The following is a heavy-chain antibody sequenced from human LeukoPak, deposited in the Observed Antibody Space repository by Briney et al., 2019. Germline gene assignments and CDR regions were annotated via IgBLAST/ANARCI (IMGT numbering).Heavy chain of an antibody. D-gene: IGHD3-3*01. CDR1: GFTFSSYW. CDR3: ARDNHDFWSGLDY. CDR2: IEEDGGEK. V-gene: IGHV3-7*01. Sequence: GGSLRLSCAASGFTFSSYWMSWVRQAPGKGLEWVANIEEDGGEKYYVDSVEGRFTISRDNAKNSVFLQMNSLRAEDTAVYYCARDNHDFWSGLDYWGQGTLVTVSS. J-gene: IGHJ4*02.